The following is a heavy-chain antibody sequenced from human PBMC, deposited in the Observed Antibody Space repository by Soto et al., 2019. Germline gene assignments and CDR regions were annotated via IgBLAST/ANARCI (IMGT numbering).Heavy chain of an antibody. V-gene: IGHV4-59*01. CDR3: ARDVWSSLNYYYGMDV. CDR2: IYYSGST. D-gene: IGHD3-16*01. CDR1: GGSISSYY. J-gene: IGHJ6*02. Sequence: SETLSLTCTVSGGSISSYYWSWIRQPPGKGLEWIGYIYYSGSTNYNPSLKSRVTISVDTSKNQFSLKLSSVTAADTAVYYCARDVWSSLNYYYGMDVWGQGTKVTVSS.